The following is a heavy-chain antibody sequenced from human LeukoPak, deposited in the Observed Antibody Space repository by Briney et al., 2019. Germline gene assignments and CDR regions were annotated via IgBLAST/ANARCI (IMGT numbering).Heavy chain of an antibody. Sequence: ASVKVSCKASGYTFSGYYMYWVRQAPGQGLEWMAWINTNSGDTNYAQKFQGRVTMTRDTSISTVYMELSRLRSDDTAVYYCAREPIAVLSGTVYGMDVWGQGTTVTVSS. CDR2: INTNSGDT. D-gene: IGHD2-8*02. CDR1: GYTFSGYY. V-gene: IGHV1-2*02. CDR3: AREPIAVLSGTVYGMDV. J-gene: IGHJ6*02.